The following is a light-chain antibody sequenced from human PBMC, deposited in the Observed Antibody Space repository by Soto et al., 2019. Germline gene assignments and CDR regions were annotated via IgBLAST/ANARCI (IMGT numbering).Light chain of an antibody. J-gene: IGKJ1*01. CDR2: KAS. CDR3: QQYNSYWT. CDR1: QSISSW. V-gene: IGKV1-5*03. Sequence: DIQMAQSPSTLSASVGERVTIPCRASQSISSWLAWYQQKPGKAPKLLIYKASSLESGVPSRFSGSGSGTEFTLTISSLQPDDFATYYCQQYNSYWTFGQGTKV.